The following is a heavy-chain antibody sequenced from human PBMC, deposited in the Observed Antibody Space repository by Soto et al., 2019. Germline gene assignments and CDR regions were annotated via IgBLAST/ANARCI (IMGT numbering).Heavy chain of an antibody. CDR2: IRSKANSYAT. V-gene: IGHV3-73*01. CDR3: TSCGGDCYANAFDI. J-gene: IGHJ3*02. Sequence: GGSLRLSCAASGFTFSGSAMHWVRQASGKGLEWVGRIRSKANSYATAYAASVKGRFTISRDDSKNTAYLQMNSLKTEDTTVYYCTSCGGDCYANAFDIWGQGTMVTVSS. D-gene: IGHD2-21*02. CDR1: GFTFSGSA.